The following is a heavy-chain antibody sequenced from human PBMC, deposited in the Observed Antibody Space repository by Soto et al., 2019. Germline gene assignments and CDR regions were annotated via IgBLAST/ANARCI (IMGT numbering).Heavy chain of an antibody. V-gene: IGHV1-18*01. CDR2: ISAHNGNT. Sequence: QVHLVQSGAEVKKPGASVKVSCQGSGYAFTTYGITWVRQAPGQGLEWMGWISAHNGNTNYAQKLQGRVTVTRDTSTRTAYMELRSLSYDDTAVYYCARGRYGYYWGQGALVTVSS. CDR1: GYAFTTYG. CDR3: ARGRYGYY. J-gene: IGHJ4*02. D-gene: IGHD1-1*01.